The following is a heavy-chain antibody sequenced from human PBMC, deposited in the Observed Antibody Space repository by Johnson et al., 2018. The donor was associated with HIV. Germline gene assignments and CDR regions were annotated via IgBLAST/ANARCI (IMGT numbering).Heavy chain of an antibody. CDR3: ARRVEGRRSANDAFDI. J-gene: IGHJ3*02. D-gene: IGHD1-1*01. CDR1: GFTFSSYG. Sequence: VQLVESGGGVVQPGGSLRLSCAASGFTFSSYGMHWVRQAPGKGLEWVASIKKDGSAKYYVDSVKGRFTISRDNAKNSLSLQMNSLRAEDTAVYYCARRVEGRRSANDAFDIWGQGTMVTVSS. CDR2: IKKDGSAK. V-gene: IGHV3-7*01.